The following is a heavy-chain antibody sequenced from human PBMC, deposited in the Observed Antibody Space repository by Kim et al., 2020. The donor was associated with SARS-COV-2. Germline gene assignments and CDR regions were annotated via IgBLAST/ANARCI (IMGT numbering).Heavy chain of an antibody. V-gene: IGHV3-30*01. D-gene: IGHD6-19*01. J-gene: IGHJ4*02. CDR3: ASDRTAVAGTLNY. Sequence: YAETVTGGFTISRDNSKDTLYLQMNSLRAEDAAVYYCASDRTAVAGTLNYWGQGTLVTVSS.